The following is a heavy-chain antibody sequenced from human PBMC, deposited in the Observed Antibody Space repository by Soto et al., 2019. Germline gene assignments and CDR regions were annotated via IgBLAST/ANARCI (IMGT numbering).Heavy chain of an antibody. CDR2: ISGSGGST. V-gene: IGHV3-23*01. CDR3: AKDRGPYYYDSSGYYS. CDR1: GFTFSSYA. D-gene: IGHD3-22*01. J-gene: IGHJ4*02. Sequence: QTGGSLRLSCAASGFTFSSYAMSWVRQAPGKGLEWVSAISGSGGSTYYADSVKGRFTISRDNSKNTLYLQMNSLRAEDTAVYYCAKDRGPYYYDSSGYYSWGQGTLVTVSS.